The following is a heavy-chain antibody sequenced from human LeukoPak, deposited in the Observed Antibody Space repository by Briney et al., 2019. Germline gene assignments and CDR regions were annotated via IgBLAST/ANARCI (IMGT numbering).Heavy chain of an antibody. CDR2: IYYSGST. Sequence: SETLSLTCSVSGGSITYSHYYWGWVRQPPGKGLEWIGGIYYSGSTYYNPSLKSRVTMSVDTSKNQFSLKLSSVTAADTAVYYCARPQRYSNYALDYWGQGTLVTVSS. D-gene: IGHD4-11*01. CDR1: GGSITYSHYY. J-gene: IGHJ4*02. CDR3: ARPQRYSNYALDY. V-gene: IGHV4-39*01.